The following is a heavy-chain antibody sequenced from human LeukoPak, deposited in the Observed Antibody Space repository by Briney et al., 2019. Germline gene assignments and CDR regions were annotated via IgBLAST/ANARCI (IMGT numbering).Heavy chain of an antibody. CDR2: FYASGIT. CDR1: GGSIVSHY. V-gene: IGHV4-4*07. D-gene: IGHD6-13*01. Sequence: PSETLSLICTVSGGSIVSHYWNWIRQPAGRGLEWIGRFYASGITNTSPSLKSRVTMSVDTSKNQFSLKLSSVTAADTAVYYCAKDSSTWGNLAGHFDSWGQGTLVTVSS. CDR3: AKDSSTWGNLAGHFDS. J-gene: IGHJ4*02.